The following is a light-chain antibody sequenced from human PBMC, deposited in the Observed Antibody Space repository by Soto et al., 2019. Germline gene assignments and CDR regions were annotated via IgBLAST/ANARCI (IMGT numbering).Light chain of an antibody. J-gene: IGKJ2*01. CDR1: QSVSSD. Sequence: EIMMTQSPAALSVSAGDRVTLSCRASQSVSSDLAWYQQKRGQAPRLLIFGASTRATGIPARFSGSGTGTEFTLTISSLQSEDFAVYYCQQCRNWPSTFGQGTKVAIK. CDR2: GAS. CDR3: QQCRNWPST. V-gene: IGKV3-15*01.